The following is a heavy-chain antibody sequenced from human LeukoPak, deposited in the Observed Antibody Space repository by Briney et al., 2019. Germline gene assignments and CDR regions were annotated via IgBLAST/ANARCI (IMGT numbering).Heavy chain of an antibody. V-gene: IGHV4-4*07. D-gene: IGHD3-22*01. Sequence: ADTLSLTCTGSGGFISSYYWSWIRQPAGKGLEWIGRIYSSESTNYNPSLKSRVTMSVDTSNSQFSLKLGSVAAADTAVYYCARMIAPQAFDYWGEGTLVT. CDR2: IYSSEST. CDR1: GGFISSYY. CDR3: ARMIAPQAFDY. J-gene: IGHJ4*02.